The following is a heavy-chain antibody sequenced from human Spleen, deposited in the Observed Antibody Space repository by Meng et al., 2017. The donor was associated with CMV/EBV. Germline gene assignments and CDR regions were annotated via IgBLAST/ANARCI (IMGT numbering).Heavy chain of an antibody. V-gene: IGHV1/OR15-2*02. CDR3: ARDSSSWFKVDF. D-gene: IGHD6-19*01. Sequence: ASVKVSCKASGYTFTGYYMHWVRQAPGQGLEWMGWISTYNGDTKYPQKLQDRVTMTTDTSTTTVYMELRSLRSDDTAVYYCARDSSSWFKVDFWGQGSLVTVSS. CDR1: GYTFTGYY. J-gene: IGHJ4*02. CDR2: ISTYNGDT.